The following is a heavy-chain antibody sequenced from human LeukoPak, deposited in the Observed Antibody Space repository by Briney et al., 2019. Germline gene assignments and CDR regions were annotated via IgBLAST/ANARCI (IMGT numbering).Heavy chain of an antibody. CDR1: GASISTYY. J-gene: IGHJ4*02. V-gene: IGHV4-59*08. CDR2: IYYIGFTSYT. CDR3: ARGARSFDY. Sequence: PQTLSLTCTVSGASISTYYWSWIRQPPGKGLEWIGYIYYIGFTSYTNYNPSLKSRVTMSVDTSKNQFSLKLSSLTAADTAVYYCARGARSFDYWGQGTLVTVSS.